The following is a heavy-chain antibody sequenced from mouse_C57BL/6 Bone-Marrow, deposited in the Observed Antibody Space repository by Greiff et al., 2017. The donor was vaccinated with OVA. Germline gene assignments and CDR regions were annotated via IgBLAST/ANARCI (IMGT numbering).Heavy chain of an antibody. CDR3: ARETGSSDDYFDY. Sequence: EVQVVESEGGLVQPGSSMKLSCTASGFTFSDYYMAWVRQVPDKGLEWVANINYDGSSTYYLDPLKSRFIISRDNAKNILYLQMSSLKSEDTATYYYARETGSSDDYFDYWGQGTTLTVSS. D-gene: IGHD1-1*01. V-gene: IGHV5-16*01. J-gene: IGHJ2*01. CDR1: GFTFSDYY. CDR2: INYDGSST.